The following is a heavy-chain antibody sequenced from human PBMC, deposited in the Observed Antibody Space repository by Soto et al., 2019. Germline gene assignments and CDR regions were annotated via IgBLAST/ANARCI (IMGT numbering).Heavy chain of an antibody. CDR2: ISSSGSTI. CDR3: ARIITMIVVVHYGMDV. V-gene: IGHV3-11*01. D-gene: IGHD3-22*01. J-gene: IGHJ6*02. CDR1: GFTYSDYY. Sequence: GGSLRLSCAASGFTYSDYYMSWIRQAPGKGLEWVSYISSSGSTIYYADSVKGRFTISRDNAKNSLYLQMDSLRAEDTAVYYCARIITMIVVVHYGMDVWGPGTTLTVSS.